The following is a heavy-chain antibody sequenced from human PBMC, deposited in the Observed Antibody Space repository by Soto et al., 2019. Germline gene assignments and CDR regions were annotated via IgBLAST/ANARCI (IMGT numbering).Heavy chain of an antibody. CDR2: IDHSGST. V-gene: IGHV4-34*01. D-gene: IGHD2-8*02. J-gene: IGHJ4*02. Sequence: TSETLSLTCAVYGGSFSGYYWTWIRQPPGTGLEWIGEIDHSGSTTYNPSLKGRVTISVDTSNNQISLKLTSVTAADTAVYYCARDKITGLFDYWGQGTLVTVS. CDR1: GGSFSGYY. CDR3: ARDKITGLFDY.